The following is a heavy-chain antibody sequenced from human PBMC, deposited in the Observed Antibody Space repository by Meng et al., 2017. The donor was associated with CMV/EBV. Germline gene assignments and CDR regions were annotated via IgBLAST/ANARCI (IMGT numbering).Heavy chain of an antibody. V-gene: IGHV3-53*01. CDR1: GFTVSSTY. CDR3: ARVPAAEAFDP. CDR2: IYSGGST. J-gene: IGHJ5*02. D-gene: IGHD6-13*01. Sequence: ESLKISCAASGFTVSSTYMSWVRQAPGKGLEWVSVIYSGGSTYYADSVKGRFTISRDNSKNTLYLQMNSLRAEDTAVYYCARVPAAEAFDPWGQGTLVTVSS.